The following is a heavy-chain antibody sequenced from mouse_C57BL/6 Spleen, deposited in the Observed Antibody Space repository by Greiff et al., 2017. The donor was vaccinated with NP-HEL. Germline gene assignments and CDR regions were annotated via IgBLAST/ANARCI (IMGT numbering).Heavy chain of an antibody. CDR2: IDPSDSYT. J-gene: IGHJ2*01. D-gene: IGHD3-2*02. CDR1: GYTFTSYW. Sequence: QVQLQQPGAELVMPGASVKLSCKASGYTFTSYWMHWVKQRPGQGLEWIGEIDPSDSYTNYNQKFKGKSTLTVDKSSSTAYMQLSSLTSEDSPVYYCARYTAQAPFDYWGQGTTLTVSS. V-gene: IGHV1-69*01. CDR3: ARYTAQAPFDY.